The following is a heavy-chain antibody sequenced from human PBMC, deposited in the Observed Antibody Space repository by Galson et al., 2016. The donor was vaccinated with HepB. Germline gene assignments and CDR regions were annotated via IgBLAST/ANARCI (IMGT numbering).Heavy chain of an antibody. CDR1: GFTFNRRG. V-gene: IGHV3-30*18. J-gene: IGHJ4*02. CDR2: DSMDGRRK. Sequence: SLRLSCAASGFTFNRRGMHWVRQAPGKGLEWVAADSMDGRRKFYADSVKGRFTISRDNSNNMLFLQMNSLRVDDTAVYYCAKRHEYCPPVGCSVDSWGQGTLVSVSS. D-gene: IGHD2/OR15-2a*01. CDR3: AKRHEYCPPVGCSVDS.